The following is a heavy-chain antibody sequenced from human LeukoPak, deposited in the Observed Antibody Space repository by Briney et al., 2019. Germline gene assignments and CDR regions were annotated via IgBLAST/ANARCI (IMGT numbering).Heavy chain of an antibody. CDR1: GGSISSGGYY. V-gene: IGHV4-30-2*01. J-gene: IGHJ4*02. D-gene: IGHD3-22*01. Sequence: PSQTLSLTCTVSGGSISSGGYYWSWIRQPPGKGLEWIGYIYHSGSTYYNPSLKSRVTILVDRSKNQFSLKLSSVTAADTAVYYCARSFMIVVYFDYWGQGTLVTVSS. CDR3: ARSFMIVVYFDY. CDR2: IYHSGST.